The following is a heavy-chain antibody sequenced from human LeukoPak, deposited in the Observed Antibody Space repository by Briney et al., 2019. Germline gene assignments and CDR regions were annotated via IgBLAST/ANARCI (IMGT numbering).Heavy chain of an antibody. CDR3: AKSGNTSGSYWYFDL. D-gene: IGHD3-10*01. Sequence: GGSLRLSCAASRFTFSSYGMHWVRQAPGKGLEWVAFIPSEGSGRFHAASVKDRFSISKDDSKHTLYLQMNSLRAEDTALYYCAKSGNTSGSYWYFDLWGRGTLVTVSS. CDR2: IPSEGSGR. J-gene: IGHJ2*01. CDR1: RFTFSSYG. V-gene: IGHV3-30*02.